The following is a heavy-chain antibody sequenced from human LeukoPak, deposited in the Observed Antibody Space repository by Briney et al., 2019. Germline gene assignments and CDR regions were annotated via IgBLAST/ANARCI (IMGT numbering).Heavy chain of an antibody. D-gene: IGHD1-26*01. CDR3: ARGKGRTGATSFDY. CDR2: IGTAGDT. CDR1: GFTFSSYD. V-gene: IGHV3-13*01. Sequence: GGSLRLPCAASGFTFSSYDMHWVRQATGKGLEWVSAIGTAGDTYYPGSVKGRFTISRENAKNSLYLQMNSLRAGDTAVYYCARGKGRTGATSFDYWGQGTLVTVSS. J-gene: IGHJ4*02.